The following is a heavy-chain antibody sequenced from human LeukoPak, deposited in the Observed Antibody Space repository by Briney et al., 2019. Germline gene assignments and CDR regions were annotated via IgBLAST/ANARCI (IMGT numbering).Heavy chain of an antibody. V-gene: IGHV3-9*01. CDR2: ISWNSGSI. D-gene: IGHD2-15*01. CDR1: GFTFDDYA. Sequence: GRSLRLSCAASGFTFDDYAMHWVRQAPGKGLEWVSGISWNSGSIGYADSVKGRFTISRDNAKNSLYLQMNSLRAEDTALYYCAKNGDYCSGGSCYSRRPYYYYGMDVWGQGTTVTVSS. J-gene: IGHJ6*02. CDR3: AKNGDYCSGGSCYSRRPYYYYGMDV.